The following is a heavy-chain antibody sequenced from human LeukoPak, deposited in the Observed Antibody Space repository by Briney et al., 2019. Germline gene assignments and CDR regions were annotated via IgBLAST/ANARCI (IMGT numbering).Heavy chain of an antibody. V-gene: IGHV4-4*07. CDR1: GGSISGHY. CDR3: ARGTTEYIYYFEH. Sequence: PSENLSLTCSVSGGSISGHYWSWVRQPAGKGLEDLGRIYSTGSTHYNPSLESRVTMSVDTSKNQFSLRLSSVTAVDTAVYYCARGTTEYIYYFEHWGQGILVTVSS. D-gene: IGHD1-7*01. J-gene: IGHJ4*02. CDR2: IYSTGST.